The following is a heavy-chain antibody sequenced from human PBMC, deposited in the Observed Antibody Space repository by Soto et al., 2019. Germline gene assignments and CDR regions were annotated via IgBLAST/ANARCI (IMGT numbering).Heavy chain of an antibody. CDR2: IYHSGST. Sequence: PYETPSRTSAVSGVYIGRSRYALRWIRKPPGKCLEWIGYIYHSGSTYYNPSLKSRVTISVDRSKNQFSLKLSSVTAADTAVYYCARHSYREFWFDPWGQGTLV. CDR3: ARHSYREFWFDP. CDR1: GVYIGRSRYA. V-gene: IGHV4-30-2*01. J-gene: IGHJ5*02. D-gene: IGHD3-10*01.